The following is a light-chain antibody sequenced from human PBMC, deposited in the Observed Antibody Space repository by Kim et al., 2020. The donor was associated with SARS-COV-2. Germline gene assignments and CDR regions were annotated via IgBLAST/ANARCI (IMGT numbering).Light chain of an antibody. J-gene: IGLJ2*01. V-gene: IGLV1-47*01. CDR3: AAWDDSLSGRV. CDR1: SSNIGSNY. Sequence: GHRVTISCSGSSSNIGSNYVYWYQQLPGTAPKLLISKNNQRPSGVPDRFSGSKSGTSASLAISGFRSEDEADYYCAAWDDSLSGRVFGGGTQLTVL. CDR2: KNN.